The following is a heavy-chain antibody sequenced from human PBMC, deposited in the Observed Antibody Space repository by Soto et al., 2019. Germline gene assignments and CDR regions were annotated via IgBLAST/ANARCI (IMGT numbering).Heavy chain of an antibody. CDR1: GFTFSSYT. CDR3: GRARAYSGSYYVDY. V-gene: IGHV3-21*01. D-gene: IGHD1-26*01. CDR2: ISSSSSYI. J-gene: IGHJ4*02. Sequence: EVQLVESGGGLVKPGGSLRLSCAASGFTFSSYTMNWVRQATGKGLEWVSSISSSSSYIYYADSVKGRFTISRDNAKNSLYLLMNSPRAEDTAVYYCGRARAYSGSYYVDYWGQGTQVTVSP.